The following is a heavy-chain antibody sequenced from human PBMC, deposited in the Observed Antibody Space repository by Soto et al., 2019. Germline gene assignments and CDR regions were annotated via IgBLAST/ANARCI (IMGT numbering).Heavy chain of an antibody. Sequence: PGESLKISCKGSGYSFTTYWIGWVRQMPGKGLEWMGIIHPGDSDTRYSPSFQGQVTITVDKSITTAYLQWSSLKASDTAMYYCARQRSDYHSDYWGQGTLVTVSS. D-gene: IGHD5-12*01. CDR3: ARQRSDYHSDY. CDR1: GYSFTTYW. J-gene: IGHJ4*02. CDR2: IHPGDSDT. V-gene: IGHV5-51*01.